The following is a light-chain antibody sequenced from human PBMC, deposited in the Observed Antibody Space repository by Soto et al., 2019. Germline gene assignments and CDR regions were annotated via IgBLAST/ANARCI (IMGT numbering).Light chain of an antibody. V-gene: IGKV1-39*01. CDR2: GAS. CDR3: QQTYSDIS. Sequence: DIQMTQSPSTLSASVGDNVTITCRASRTINTYLKWFQQKPGEPPRLLIYGASTLHDGVPSMFSGSGSGADFTLTISGLQPEDFASYHCQQTYSDISFGGGTKVDI. CDR1: RTINTY. J-gene: IGKJ4*01.